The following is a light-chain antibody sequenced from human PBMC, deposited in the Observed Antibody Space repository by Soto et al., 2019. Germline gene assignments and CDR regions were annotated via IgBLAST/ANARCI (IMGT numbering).Light chain of an antibody. Sequence: QSVLTQPPSVSGAPGQTITISCTGSRSNVGANYDVHWYQQLPGTAPKLLIYGNSNRPSGVPDRFSGSKSGTSASLAITGLQAEDEADYYCQSYDSSLSVGVFGGGTQLTVL. J-gene: IGLJ2*01. CDR3: QSYDSSLSVGV. V-gene: IGLV1-40*01. CDR1: RSNVGANYD. CDR2: GNS.